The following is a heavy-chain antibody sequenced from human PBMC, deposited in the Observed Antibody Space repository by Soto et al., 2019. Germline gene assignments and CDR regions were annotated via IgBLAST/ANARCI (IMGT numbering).Heavy chain of an antibody. CDR2: IYYTGTT. CDR1: GGSISNYY. D-gene: IGHD3-10*01. J-gene: IGHJ3*02. CDR3: ARVWGGAFDI. Sequence: SETLSLTCTVSGGSISNYYWTWIRQPPGKGLEWIGYIYYTGTTTYNPSLKSRVTISVDTSKNQFSLKLSSVTAADTAVYYCARVWGGAFDIWGQGTMVTVSS. V-gene: IGHV4-59*01.